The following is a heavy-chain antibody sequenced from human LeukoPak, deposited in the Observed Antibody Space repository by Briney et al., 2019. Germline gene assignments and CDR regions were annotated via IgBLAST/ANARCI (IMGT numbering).Heavy chain of an antibody. Sequence: GGSLSLSCAASGFLFSDYYMSWIRQAPGKGLEWISYIGPSSSFANYADSIKGRFTTSRDNAKNSLFLHMNSLGAEDTAMYYCARDDSSGSHFDSWGQGTLVTVSS. J-gene: IGHJ4*02. V-gene: IGHV3-11*05. CDR2: IGPSSSFA. CDR3: ARDDSSGSHFDS. D-gene: IGHD3-22*01. CDR1: GFLFSDYY.